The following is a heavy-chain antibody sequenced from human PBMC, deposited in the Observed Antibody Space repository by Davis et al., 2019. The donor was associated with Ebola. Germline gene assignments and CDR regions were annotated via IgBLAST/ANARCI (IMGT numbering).Heavy chain of an antibody. Sequence: GESLKISCAASGFTFSDYYMSWIRQAQGKGLEWVSYISSSGSTIYYADSVKGRFTISRDNAKNSLYLQMNSLRAEDTAVYYCARGDSSDGMDVWGKGTTVTVSS. V-gene: IGHV3-11*01. D-gene: IGHD3-22*01. CDR2: ISSSGSTI. CDR1: GFTFSDYY. J-gene: IGHJ6*04. CDR3: ARGDSSDGMDV.